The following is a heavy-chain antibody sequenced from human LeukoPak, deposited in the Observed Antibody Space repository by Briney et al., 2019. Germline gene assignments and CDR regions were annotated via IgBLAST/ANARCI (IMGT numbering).Heavy chain of an antibody. J-gene: IGHJ6*02. CDR3: ARRMDSHVLRFLEWFPYYYYGMDV. V-gene: IGHV1-2*06. CDR1: GYTFTGYY. Sequence: ASVKVSCKASGYTFTGYYIHWVRQAPGQGLEWMGRINPNNGGTNYAQKLQGRVTMTTDTSTSTAYMELRSLRSDDTAVYYCARRMDSHVLRFLEWFPYYYYGMDVWGQGTTVTVSS. CDR2: INPNNGGT. D-gene: IGHD3-3*01.